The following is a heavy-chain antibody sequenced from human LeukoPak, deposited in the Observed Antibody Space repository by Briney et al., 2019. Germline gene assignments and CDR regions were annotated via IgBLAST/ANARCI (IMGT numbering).Heavy chain of an antibody. J-gene: IGHJ4*02. CDR3: ARDNDSSGYHY. CDR2: IYYSGST. D-gene: IGHD3-22*01. CDR1: GDSISNYY. Sequence: PSETLSLTCTVSGDSISNYYWSWIRQPPGKGLEWIGYIYYSGSTNYNPSLKSRVTISVDTSKNQFSLKLSSVTAADTAVYYCARDNDSSGYHYWGQGTLVTVSS. V-gene: IGHV4-59*01.